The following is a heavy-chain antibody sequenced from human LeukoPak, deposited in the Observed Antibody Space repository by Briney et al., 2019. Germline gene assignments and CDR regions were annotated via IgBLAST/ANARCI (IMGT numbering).Heavy chain of an antibody. J-gene: IGHJ4*02. CDR2: INPNNGGT. CDR3: ARGQRITIFGVVYFDY. D-gene: IGHD3-3*01. V-gene: IGHV1-2*06. Sequence: GASVKVSCKTSGYAFTGYYIHWVRQAPGQGLEWMGRINPNNGGTNHAQKFQGRVTMTRDTSISTAYMELSRLRSDDTAMYYCARGQRITIFGVVYFDYWGQGTLVTLSS. CDR1: GYAFTGYY.